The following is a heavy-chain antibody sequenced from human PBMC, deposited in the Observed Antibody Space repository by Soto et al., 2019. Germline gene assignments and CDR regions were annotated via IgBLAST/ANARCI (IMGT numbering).Heavy chain of an antibody. V-gene: IGHV4-31*03. CDR3: ARRPLGYYYMDV. CDR2: IYYSGSA. J-gene: IGHJ6*03. Sequence: SETLSLTCTVSGGSISSGGYYWSWIRQHPGKGLEWIGYIYYSGSAYYNPSLKSRVAMSLDMSKNQFSLKLSSVTAADTAVYFCARRPLGYYYMDVWGKGTTVTVSS. CDR1: GGSISSGGYY.